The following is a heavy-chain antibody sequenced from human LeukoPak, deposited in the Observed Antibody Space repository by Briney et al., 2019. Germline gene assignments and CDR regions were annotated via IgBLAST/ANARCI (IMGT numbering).Heavy chain of an antibody. CDR2: ISSNGGST. Sequence: RGSLRLSCAASGFTFSSYAVHWVRQAPGKGLEYVSAISSNGGSTYYANSVKGRFTISRDNSKNTLYLQMGSLRAEDMAVYYCARDRGCSSTSCPPDFDYWGQGTLVTVSS. CDR3: ARDRGCSSTSCPPDFDY. J-gene: IGHJ4*02. D-gene: IGHD2-2*01. CDR1: GFTFSSYA. V-gene: IGHV3-64*01.